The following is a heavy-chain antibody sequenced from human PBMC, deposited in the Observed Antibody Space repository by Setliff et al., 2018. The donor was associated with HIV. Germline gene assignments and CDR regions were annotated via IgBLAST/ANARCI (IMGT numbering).Heavy chain of an antibody. V-gene: IGHV3-21*06. CDR3: ARDRGSGTCRGCDYMDV. J-gene: IGHJ6*03. Sequence: KPGGSLRLSCTASGFTFSGFAMNWVRQAPGKGLEWVSSISSSSSYIYYADSVKGRFTISRDNAKNTLYLQMNSLRDEDTAVYYCARDRGSGTCRGCDYMDVWGKGTTVTVSS. CDR1: GFTFSGFA. CDR2: ISSSSSYI. D-gene: IGHD3-3*01.